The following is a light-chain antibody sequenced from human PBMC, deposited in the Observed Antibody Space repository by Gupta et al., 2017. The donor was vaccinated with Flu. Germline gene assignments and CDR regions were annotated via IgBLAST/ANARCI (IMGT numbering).Light chain of an antibody. CDR1: SSNIGSNY. J-gene: IGLJ3*02. CDR2: RNN. CDR3: AAWDDIRSGRV. V-gene: IGLV1-47*01. Sequence: QSVLTQPPSASGTPGQRVTISCSGSSSNIGSNYVYWYQQLPGTAPKLLIYRNNQRPSGVPDRFSGSKSGTSASLAISGLRSEDEADYYCAAWDDIRSGRVFGGGTKLTVL.